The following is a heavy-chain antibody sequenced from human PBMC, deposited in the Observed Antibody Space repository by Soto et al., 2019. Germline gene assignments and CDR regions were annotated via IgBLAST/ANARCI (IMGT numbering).Heavy chain of an antibody. CDR1: GFTFSSYG. J-gene: IGHJ4*02. V-gene: IGHV3-30*18. Sequence: QVQLVESGGGVVQPGRSLRLSCAASGFTFSSYGMLWVRQAPGKGLEWVAVISYDGSNKYYADSVKGRFTISRDNSKNTLYLQMNSLRAEDTAVYYCAKDPIYYYDSSGAPDYWGQGTLVTVSS. CDR3: AKDPIYYYDSSGAPDY. D-gene: IGHD3-22*01. CDR2: ISYDGSNK.